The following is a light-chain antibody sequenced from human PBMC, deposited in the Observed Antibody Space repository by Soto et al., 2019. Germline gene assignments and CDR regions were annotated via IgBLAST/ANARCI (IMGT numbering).Light chain of an antibody. CDR2: GAS. CDR3: QQYGSSPPYT. Sequence: EIVLTQSPGTLSLSPGERATLSCRASQSVSSSYLAWYQQKPGQAPRLLIYGASSRATGIPDRFSGSGSGTDFTLTISRLETEYFAVYYCQQYGSSPPYTFGQGTKLEIK. J-gene: IGKJ2*01. CDR1: QSVSSSY. V-gene: IGKV3-20*01.